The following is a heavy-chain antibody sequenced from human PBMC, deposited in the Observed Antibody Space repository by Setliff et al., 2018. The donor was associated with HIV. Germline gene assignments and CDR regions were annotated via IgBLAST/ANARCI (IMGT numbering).Heavy chain of an antibody. CDR3: AREPSPSQWQPLYFDV. CDR2: IHTSGNA. CDR1: GGSISSGTYF. J-gene: IGHJ4*02. D-gene: IGHD6-19*01. V-gene: IGHV4-61*09. Sequence: SETLSLTCTVSGGSISSGTYFWSWIRQPAGKGLEWIGHIHTSGNANYNPSLEGRLTMSLDTSKEQFSLRLRSVTAADTAIYYCAREPSPSQWQPLYFDVWGRGILVTVSS.